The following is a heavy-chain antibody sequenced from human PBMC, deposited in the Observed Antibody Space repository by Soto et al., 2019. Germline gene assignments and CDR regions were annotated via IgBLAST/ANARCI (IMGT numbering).Heavy chain of an antibody. CDR1: GFTFSSYA. J-gene: IGHJ4*02. CDR3: ARQSGSYPCFDY. D-gene: IGHD1-26*01. CDR2: ISYDGSNK. Sequence: PAESLTLSCAASGFTFSSYAMHWVRHAPGKGLEWVAVISYDGSNKYYADSVKGRFTISRDNSKNTLYLQMNSLIAEDTAVYYCARQSGSYPCFDYWGQGTLVTVSS. V-gene: IGHV3-30-3*01.